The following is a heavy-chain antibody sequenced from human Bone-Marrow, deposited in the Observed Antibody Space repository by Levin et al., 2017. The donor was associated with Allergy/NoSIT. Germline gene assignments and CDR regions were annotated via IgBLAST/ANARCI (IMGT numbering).Heavy chain of an antibody. V-gene: IGHV3-74*01. Sequence: GGSLRLSCAASGFTFNTYWMHWVRQAPGKGLVWVSRTNSDGSSTNYADSVKGRFTISRDTAKNTLSLQMNSLRAEDTAVYYCARPAPGSGWAFDYWGQGTLVTVSS. D-gene: IGHD6-19*01. CDR3: ARPAPGSGWAFDY. J-gene: IGHJ4*02. CDR1: GFTFNTYW. CDR2: TNSDGSST.